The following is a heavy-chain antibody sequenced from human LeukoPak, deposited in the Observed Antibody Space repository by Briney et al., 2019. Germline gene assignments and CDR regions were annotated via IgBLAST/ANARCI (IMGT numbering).Heavy chain of an antibody. D-gene: IGHD4-23*01. CDR3: ASIQTTVAPFDY. J-gene: IGHJ4*02. V-gene: IGHV4-39*07. CDR1: GGSISSDDYY. CDR2: IYHSGST. Sequence: SETLSLTCTVSGGSISSDDYYWSWIRQPPGKGLEWIGEIYHSGSTNYNPSLKSRVTISVDKSKNQFSLKLSSVTAADTAVYYCASIQTTVAPFDYWGQGTLVTVSS.